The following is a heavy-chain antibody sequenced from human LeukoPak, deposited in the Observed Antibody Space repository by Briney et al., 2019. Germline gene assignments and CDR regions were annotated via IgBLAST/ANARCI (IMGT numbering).Heavy chain of an antibody. J-gene: IGHJ4*02. V-gene: IGHV4-34*01. CDR3: VTYYFDSSGPKKNY. Sequence: SETLSLTCAVYGGSFSGYYWSWIRQPPGKGLEWIGEINHSGSTNYNPSLKSRVTISVDTSKKQFSLKLGSVTAADTAVYYCVTYYFDSSGPKKNYWGQGTLVTVSS. CDR1: GGSFSGYY. CDR2: INHSGST. D-gene: IGHD3-22*01.